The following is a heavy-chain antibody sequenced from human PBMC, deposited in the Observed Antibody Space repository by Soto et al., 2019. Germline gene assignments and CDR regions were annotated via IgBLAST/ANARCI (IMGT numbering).Heavy chain of an antibody. CDR1: GYAITAYY. Sequence: ASVKVSCKASGYAITAYYIHWVRQSPGQGLEWMGWVDPRTGGAIYAQKFQDRVTMTRDTSISTVYMDLSGLRSDDTALYYCARDDYGIYPYWGQGTLVTVSS. CDR3: ARDDYGIYPY. J-gene: IGHJ4*02. CDR2: VDPRTGGA. V-gene: IGHV1-2*02. D-gene: IGHD1-26*01.